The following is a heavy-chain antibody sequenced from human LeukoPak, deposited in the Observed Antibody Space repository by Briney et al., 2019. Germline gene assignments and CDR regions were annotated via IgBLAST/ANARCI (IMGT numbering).Heavy chain of an antibody. Sequence: ASVKVSCKASGYTFSSYNMHWVRQAPGQRLEWMGWINAGNGNTKFSQKFQGRVTITRDTSASTGYMELSSLTSEDTAVYYCVFRGVSDDFDSWGQGTLVTVSS. CDR2: INAGNGNT. D-gene: IGHD3-10*01. CDR3: VFRGVSDDFDS. J-gene: IGHJ4*02. CDR1: GYTFSSYN. V-gene: IGHV1-3*01.